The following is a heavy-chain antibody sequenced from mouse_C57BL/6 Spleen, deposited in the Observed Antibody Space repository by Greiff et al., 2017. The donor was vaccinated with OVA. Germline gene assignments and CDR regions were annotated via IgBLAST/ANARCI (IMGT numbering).Heavy chain of an antibody. J-gene: IGHJ2*01. V-gene: IGHV1-15*01. D-gene: IGHD2-3*01. CDR3: TADGYYGRYYFDY. CDR1: GYTFTDYE. Sequence: QVQLKESGAELVRPGASVTLSCKASGYTFTDYEMHWVKQTPVHGLEWIGAIDPETGGTAYNQKFKGKAILTADKSSSTAYMELRSLTSEDSAVYYCTADGYYGRYYFDYWGQGTTLTVSS. CDR2: IDPETGGT.